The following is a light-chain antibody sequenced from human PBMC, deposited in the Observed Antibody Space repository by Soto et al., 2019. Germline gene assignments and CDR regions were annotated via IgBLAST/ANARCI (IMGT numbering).Light chain of an antibody. Sequence: QSALTQPASVSGSPGQSITISCTGTSSDVGGYNYVSWYQQHPGKAPKVMIYEVSNRPSGVSNRFSGSKSGNTASLTISGLQAEDEADYYCSSYTSSSTYVFSTYVFGTGPKVTVL. J-gene: IGLJ1*01. CDR1: SSDVGGYNY. V-gene: IGLV2-14*01. CDR2: EVS. CDR3: SSYTSSSTYVFSTYV.